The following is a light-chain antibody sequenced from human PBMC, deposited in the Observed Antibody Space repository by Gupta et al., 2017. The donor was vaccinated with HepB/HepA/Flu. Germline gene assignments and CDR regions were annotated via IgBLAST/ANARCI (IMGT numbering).Light chain of an antibody. CDR1: SSDVGGYNY. V-gene: IGLV2-14*03. J-gene: IGLJ2*01. CDR2: DVN. CDR3: CSYTTSSTTNLV. Sequence: QSALTQPASVSGSPGQSITISCTGTSSDVGGYNYVSWSQQHPGKAPNLMIYDVNNRPSGAAHGVFSSNSGATAAITITALPAEEEADYYYCSYTTSSTTNLVFGGGTKLTVL.